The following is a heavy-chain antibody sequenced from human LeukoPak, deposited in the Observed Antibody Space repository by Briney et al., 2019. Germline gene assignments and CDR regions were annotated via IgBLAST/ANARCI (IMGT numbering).Heavy chain of an antibody. CDR2: IYYSGPT. Sequence: SQTLSPTCTLSLVSLSRVDDYSGSSRHPPGKGLEWGVYIYYSGPTSYNPSLKSRASISVDTPKNQFSLKLSSVTPADTALYFCARLVGYSSRGSCYHFDYWGQGSLVTVSS. D-gene: IGHD2-15*01. CDR3: ARLVGYSSRGSCYHFDY. V-gene: IGHV4-30-4*01. CDR1: LVSLSRVDDY. J-gene: IGHJ4*02.